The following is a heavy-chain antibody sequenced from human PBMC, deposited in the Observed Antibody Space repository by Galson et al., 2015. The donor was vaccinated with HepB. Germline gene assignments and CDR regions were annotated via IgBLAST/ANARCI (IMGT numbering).Heavy chain of an antibody. CDR1: GFTFSSYD. CDR2: IGTAGDP. D-gene: IGHD6-6*01. CDR3: ARASSIAARSAGKQWLVHGYGMDV. Sequence: SLRLSCAASGFTFSSYDMHWVRQATGKGLEWVSAIGTAGDPYYPGSVKGRFTISRENAKNSLYLQMNSLRAGDTAVYYCARASSIAARSAGKQWLVHGYGMDVWGQGTTVTVSS. V-gene: IGHV3-13*05. J-gene: IGHJ6*02.